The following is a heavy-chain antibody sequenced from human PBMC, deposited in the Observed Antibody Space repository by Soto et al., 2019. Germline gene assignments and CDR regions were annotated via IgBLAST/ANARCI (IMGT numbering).Heavy chain of an antibody. CDR3: ANDCGGDCYPPEYFQH. Sequence: QVQLVESGGGVVQPGRSLRLSCAASGFTFSSYGMHWVRQAPGKGLEWVAVISYDGSNKYYADSVKGRFTISRDNSKNKLYLQMNSLRAEDTAVYYCANDCGGDCYPPEYFQHWGQGTLVTVSS. CDR1: GFTFSSYG. CDR2: ISYDGSNK. V-gene: IGHV3-30*18. D-gene: IGHD2-21*02. J-gene: IGHJ1*01.